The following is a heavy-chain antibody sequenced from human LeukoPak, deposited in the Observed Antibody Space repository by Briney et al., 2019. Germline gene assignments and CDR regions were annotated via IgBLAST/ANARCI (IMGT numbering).Heavy chain of an antibody. Sequence: GGSLRLSCTASGFTFSSYSMNWVRQAPGKGLEWVSSISSSSSYIYYADSVKGRFTISRDNAKNSLYLQMNSLRAEDTAVYYCARVVVAAMGYYYYYGMDVWGQGTTVTVSS. CDR2: ISSSSSYI. D-gene: IGHD2-15*01. V-gene: IGHV3-21*04. J-gene: IGHJ6*02. CDR3: ARVVVAAMGYYYYYGMDV. CDR1: GFTFSSYS.